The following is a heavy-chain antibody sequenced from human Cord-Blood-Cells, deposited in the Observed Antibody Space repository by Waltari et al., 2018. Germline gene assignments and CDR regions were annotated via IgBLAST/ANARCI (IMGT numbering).Heavy chain of an antibody. J-gene: IGHJ4*02. V-gene: IGHV4-39*01. CDR1: GGSISSSSYY. Sequence: QLQLQESGPGLVKPSETLSLTCTVSGGSISSSSYYWGWIRQPPGKGLEWIGGIYYSGSTYYNPSLKSRVTISVDTSKNQFSLKLSSVTAADTAVYYCASLTIFGVVIDYWGQGTLVTVSS. CDR2: IYYSGST. D-gene: IGHD3-3*01. CDR3: ASLTIFGVVIDY.